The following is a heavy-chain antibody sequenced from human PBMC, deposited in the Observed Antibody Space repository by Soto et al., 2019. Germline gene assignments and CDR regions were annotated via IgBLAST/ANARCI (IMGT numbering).Heavy chain of an antibody. CDR3: ARGLGTNRGDRIYGLDV. J-gene: IGHJ6*02. Sequence: SETLSLTCTVSGGSIRTYYWTWIRQSPGKGLEWIGHRYYSGNSDYNPSLQSRVTISVDPTKNEFSLNINSVTDADKAVYFSARGLGTNRGDRIYGLDVWGRGTTVTVS. D-gene: IGHD5-12*01. CDR2: RYYSGNS. CDR1: GGSIRTYY. V-gene: IGHV4-59*01.